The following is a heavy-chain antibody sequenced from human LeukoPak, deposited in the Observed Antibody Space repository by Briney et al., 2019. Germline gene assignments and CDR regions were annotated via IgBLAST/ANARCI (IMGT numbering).Heavy chain of an antibody. CDR1: GGSFSGYY. Sequence: SETLSLTCAVYGGSFSGYYWSWIRQPPGKGLEWIGEINHSGSTNYNPSLKGRVTISVDTSKNQFSLKLSSVTAADTAVYYCARGSLYTAMVNWFDPWGQGTLVTVSS. CDR2: INHSGST. J-gene: IGHJ5*02. CDR3: ARGSLYTAMVNWFDP. V-gene: IGHV4-34*01. D-gene: IGHD5-18*01.